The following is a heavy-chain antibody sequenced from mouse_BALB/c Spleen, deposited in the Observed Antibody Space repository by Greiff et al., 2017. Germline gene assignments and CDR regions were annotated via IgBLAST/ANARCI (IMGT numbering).Heavy chain of an antibody. CDR3: ARDGYYPFAY. D-gene: IGHD2-3*01. J-gene: IGHJ3*01. CDR2: IYYSGTI. V-gene: IGHV3-5*02. CDR1: GISITTGNYR. Sequence: EVKLMESGPGLVKPSQTVSLTCTVTGISITTGNYRWSWIRQFPGNKLEWIGYIYYSGTITYNPSLTSRTTITRDTSKNQFFLEMNSLTAEDTATYDCARDGYYPFAYWGQGTLVTVSA.